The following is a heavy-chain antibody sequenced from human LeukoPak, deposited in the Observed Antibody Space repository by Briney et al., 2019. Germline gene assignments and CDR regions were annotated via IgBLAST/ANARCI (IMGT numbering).Heavy chain of an antibody. CDR3: ARLGWLVRGLSYWYFNL. CDR2: ISGSGGST. Sequence: SGGSLRLSCAASGFTFSSYAMTWVRQAPGKGLEWVSGISGSGGSTYYADSVKGRFTISRDNSKDTVYLQMNGLRVDDTAIYYCARLGWLVRGLSYWYFNLWGRGTLVTVSS. D-gene: IGHD6-19*01. J-gene: IGHJ2*01. CDR1: GFTFSSYA. V-gene: IGHV3-23*01.